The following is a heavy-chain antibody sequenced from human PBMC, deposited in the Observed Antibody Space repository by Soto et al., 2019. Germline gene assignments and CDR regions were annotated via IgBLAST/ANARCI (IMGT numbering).Heavy chain of an antibody. Sequence: EVPLVESGGGLVQPGGSLRLSCAASGFTVSSNYMSWVRQAPGKGLEWVSVIYSGGSTYYADSVKGRFTISRDNSKNTLYLQMNSRRAEDTAVYYCARVGSGWYRGRYWYFDLWGRGTLVTVSS. CDR1: GFTVSSNY. D-gene: IGHD6-19*01. V-gene: IGHV3-66*01. CDR2: IYSGGST. CDR3: ARVGSGWYRGRYWYFDL. J-gene: IGHJ2*01.